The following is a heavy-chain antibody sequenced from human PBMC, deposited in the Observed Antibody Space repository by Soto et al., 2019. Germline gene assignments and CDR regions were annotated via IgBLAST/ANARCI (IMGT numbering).Heavy chain of an antibody. V-gene: IGHV3-33*01. D-gene: IGHD1-26*01. Sequence: GGSLRLSCAASGFTFSSYGMHWVRQAPGKGLEWVAVIWYDGSNKYYADSVKGRFTISRDNSKNTLYLQMNSLRAEDTAVYYCAREKGIVGATTKAFDIWGQGTMVTVSS. CDR1: GFTFSSYG. CDR3: AREKGIVGATTKAFDI. CDR2: IWYDGSNK. J-gene: IGHJ3*02.